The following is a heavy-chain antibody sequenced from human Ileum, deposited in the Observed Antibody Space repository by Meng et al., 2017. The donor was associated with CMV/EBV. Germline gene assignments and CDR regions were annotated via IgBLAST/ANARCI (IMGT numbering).Heavy chain of an antibody. CDR1: AFTFSSYA. CDR2: ISGSGGTA. Sequence: GESLKISCAASAFTFSSYAMSWVRQAPGKGLEWVSSISGSGGTAYYADSVKGRFTISRDNSKNTLYLQMDSLRAEDTAVYYCAKSLTYFHYHGMDVWGQGNTVTVSS. D-gene: IGHD4/OR15-4a*01. J-gene: IGHJ6*01. V-gene: IGHV3-23*01. CDR3: AKSLTYFHYHGMDV.